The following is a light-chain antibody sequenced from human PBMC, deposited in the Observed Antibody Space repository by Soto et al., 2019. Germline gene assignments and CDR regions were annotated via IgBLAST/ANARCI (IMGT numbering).Light chain of an antibody. J-gene: IGLJ1*01. CDR1: GSDVGTFNR. CDR3: SSYTSSSTYG. CDR2: DVN. V-gene: IGLV2-18*02. Sequence: QSVLTQPPSVSGSPGQSVTISCTGTGSDVGTFNRVSWYQQPPGTAPKLLIYDVNNRPSGVPDRFSGSKSGNTASLTISGLQAEDEADYYCSSYTSSSTYGFGTGTKLTVL.